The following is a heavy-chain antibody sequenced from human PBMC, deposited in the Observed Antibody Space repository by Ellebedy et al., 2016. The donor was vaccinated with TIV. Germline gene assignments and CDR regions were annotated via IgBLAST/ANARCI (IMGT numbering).Heavy chain of an antibody. CDR2: INIDGSGT. V-gene: IGHV3-74*01. Sequence: GGSLRLXXAASGFTFSSYAMSWVRQAPGKGLEWVSRINIDGSGTSYADSVKGRFTISRDNAKNTLYLQMNSLRAEDTAVYYCARGRYCSGGSCQTGPFDYWGQGTLVTVSS. J-gene: IGHJ4*02. CDR1: GFTFSSYA. CDR3: ARGRYCSGGSCQTGPFDY. D-gene: IGHD2-15*01.